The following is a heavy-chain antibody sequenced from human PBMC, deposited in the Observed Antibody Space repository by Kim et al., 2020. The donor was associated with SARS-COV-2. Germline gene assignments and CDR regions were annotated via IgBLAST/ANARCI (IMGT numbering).Heavy chain of an antibody. Sequence: CVNSVNDRFTMSRDNAKNSLYLQMSSLRTEDTAIYYCAALDTVQVPGGIWGQGTLVTVSS. CDR3: AALDTVQVPGGI. V-gene: IGHV3-7*01. D-gene: IGHD3-10*01. J-gene: IGHJ4*02.